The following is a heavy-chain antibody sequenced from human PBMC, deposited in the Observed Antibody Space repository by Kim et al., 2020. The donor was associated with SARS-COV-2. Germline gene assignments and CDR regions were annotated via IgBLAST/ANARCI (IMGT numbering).Heavy chain of an antibody. D-gene: IGHD2-21*01. J-gene: IGHJ5*02. CDR2: IYYSGST. CDR1: GGSISSGGYY. CDR3: ARGVRVVIATPNWLDP. V-gene: IGHV4-31*03. Sequence: TLSLTCTVSGGSISSGGYYWSWIRQHPGKGLEWIGYIYYSGSTYYNPSLKSRVTISVDTSKNQFSLKLSSVTAADTAVYYCARGVRVVIATPNWLDPWGQGTLVTVSS.